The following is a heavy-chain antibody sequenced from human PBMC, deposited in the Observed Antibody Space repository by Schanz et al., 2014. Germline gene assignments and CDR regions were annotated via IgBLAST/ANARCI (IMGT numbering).Heavy chain of an antibody. J-gene: IGHJ6*02. CDR1: GFPFSDYF. CDR2: VSRSTPDI. CDR3: LAPDYGMDV. V-gene: IGHV3-11*04. Sequence: VQLVESGGGLVQPGGSLRLSCTASGFPFSDYFMAWIRQPPGRGLEWVSYVSRSTPDIYYADSVKGRFTISRDNSKNSLYLQMNSLRAEDTAVYYCLAPDYGMDVWGQGTTVTVSS.